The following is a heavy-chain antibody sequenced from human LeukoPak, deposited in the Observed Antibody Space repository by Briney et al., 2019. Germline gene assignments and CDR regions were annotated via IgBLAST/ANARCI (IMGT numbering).Heavy chain of an antibody. J-gene: IGHJ6*03. CDR2: IYSSGST. Sequence: PSETLSLTCTVSGGSISGYYWSWIRQPPGKGLEWIGYIYSSGSTNYNPSLKSRVTISEDTSKNQFSLNLTSVTAADTAAYYCARILAATAGSMDVWGRGTTVTVSS. V-gene: IGHV4-59*01. CDR3: ARILAATAGSMDV. CDR1: GGSISGYY. D-gene: IGHD1-14*01.